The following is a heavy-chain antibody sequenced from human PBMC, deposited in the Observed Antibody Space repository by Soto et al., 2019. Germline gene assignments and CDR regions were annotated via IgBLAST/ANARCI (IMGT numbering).Heavy chain of an antibody. CDR2: ISSTTNYI. Sequence: GGSLRLSCAASGFTFSRYSMNWVRQAPGKGLEWVSSISSTTNYIYYADSMKGRFTVSRDDAKNSVYLDMNSLSAEDTAVYYCARESEDLTSNFDYWGQGTLVTVSS. CDR1: GFTFSRYS. J-gene: IGHJ4*02. V-gene: IGHV3-21*01. CDR3: ARESEDLTSNFDY.